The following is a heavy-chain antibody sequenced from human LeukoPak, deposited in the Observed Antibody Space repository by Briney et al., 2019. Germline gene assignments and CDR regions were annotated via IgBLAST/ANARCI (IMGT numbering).Heavy chain of an antibody. V-gene: IGHV3-23*01. J-gene: IGHJ4*02. D-gene: IGHD1-1*01. CDR3: AKDWIPYNRVFDCFDF. CDR2: IGGGDT. CDR1: GFTFSIHA. Sequence: GGSLRLSCAGSGFTFSIHAMSWVRQAPGKGLEWVSTIGGGDTYYADSVKGRFTISRDDSQSTVHLQMNSLRAEDTAVYYCAKDWIPYNRVFDCFDFWGQGALVTVSS.